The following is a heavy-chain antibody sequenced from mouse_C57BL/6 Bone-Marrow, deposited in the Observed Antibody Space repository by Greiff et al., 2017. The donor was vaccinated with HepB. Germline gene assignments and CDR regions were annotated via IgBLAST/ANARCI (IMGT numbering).Heavy chain of an antibody. Sequence: QVQLQQPGAELVRPGTSVKLSCKASGYTFTSYWMHWVKQRPGQGLEWIGVIDPSDSYTNYNQKFKVKATLTVDTSSSTAYMQLSSLTSEDSAVYYCARSTTTVAGDYWGQGTTLTVSS. CDR2: IDPSDSYT. CDR3: ARSTTTVAGDY. CDR1: GYTFTSYW. D-gene: IGHD1-1*01. J-gene: IGHJ2*01. V-gene: IGHV1-59*01.